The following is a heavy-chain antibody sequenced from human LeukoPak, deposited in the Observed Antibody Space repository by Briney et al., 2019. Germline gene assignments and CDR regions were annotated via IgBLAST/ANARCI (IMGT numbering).Heavy chain of an antibody. Sequence: SETLSLTCAVYGVSFSGYYWSWIRQPPGKGLEWIGEINHSGSTNYNPSLKSRVTISVDTSKNQFSLKLSSVTAADTAVYYCARERRPTYYDFWSGYYIWGQGTLVTVSS. CDR1: GVSFSGYY. J-gene: IGHJ4*02. CDR3: ARERRPTYYDFWSGYYI. D-gene: IGHD3-3*01. V-gene: IGHV4-34*01. CDR2: INHSGST.